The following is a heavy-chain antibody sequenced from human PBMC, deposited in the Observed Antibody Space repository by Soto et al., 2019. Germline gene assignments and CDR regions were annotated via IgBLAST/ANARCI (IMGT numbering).Heavy chain of an antibody. CDR3: ARVLRGDIVVVPASYYFDY. CDR2: IYSGGST. CDR1: GFTVSSNY. D-gene: IGHD2-2*01. V-gene: IGHV3-66*01. J-gene: IGHJ4*02. Sequence: PGESLKISCAASGFTVSSNYMSWVRQAPGKGLEWVSVIYSGGSTYYADSVKGRFTISRDNSKNTLYLQMNSLRAEDTAVYYCARVLRGDIVVVPASYYFDYWGQGTLVTVSS.